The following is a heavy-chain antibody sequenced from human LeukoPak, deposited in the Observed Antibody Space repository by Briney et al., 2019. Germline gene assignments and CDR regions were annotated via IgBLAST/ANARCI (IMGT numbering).Heavy chain of an antibody. CDR3: ARDLYSGSYRDAFDI. D-gene: IGHD1-26*01. CDR1: GGSISSSSYY. CDR2: IYYSGST. Sequence: SETLSLTCTVSGGSISSSSYYWGWIRQPPGKGLEWIGSIYYSGSTYYNPSLKSRVTISVDTSKNQFSLKLSSVTAADTAVYYCARDLYSGSYRDAFDIWGQGTMVTVSS. V-gene: IGHV4-39*07. J-gene: IGHJ3*02.